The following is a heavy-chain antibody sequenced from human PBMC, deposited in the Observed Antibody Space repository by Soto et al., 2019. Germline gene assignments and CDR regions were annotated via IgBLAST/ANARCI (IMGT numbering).Heavy chain of an antibody. CDR3: ARVLPYYYDSSGYYSTHWFDP. V-gene: IGHV4-4*07. CDR1: GGSISSYY. J-gene: IGHJ5*02. CDR2: IYTSGST. Sequence: SDTLSLTCTVYGGSISSYYWSWIRQPAGKGLEWIGRIYTSGSTNYNPSLKSRVTMSVDTSKNQFSLTLSCVTAADTAVYYCARVLPYYYDSSGYYSTHWFDPWGQGTLVTVSS. D-gene: IGHD3-22*01.